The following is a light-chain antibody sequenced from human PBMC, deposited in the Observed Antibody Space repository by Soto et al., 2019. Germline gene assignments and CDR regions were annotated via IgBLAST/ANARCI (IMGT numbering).Light chain of an antibody. CDR1: SSDVGGYNY. CDR3: SSFTTTSTHV. CDR2: EVN. J-gene: IGLJ1*01. V-gene: IGLV2-8*01. Sequence: QSALTQPPSASGSPGQSVAISCTGTSSDVGGYNYVSWYQQHPGKAPKLMIYEVNKRPSGVPDRFSGSKSGNTASLTVSGLQVEEEAEYFCSSFTTTSTHVFGTGTKVTVL.